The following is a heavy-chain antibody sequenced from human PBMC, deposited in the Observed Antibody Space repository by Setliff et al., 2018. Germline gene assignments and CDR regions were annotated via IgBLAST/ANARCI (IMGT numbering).Heavy chain of an antibody. CDR3: ARAGQYDHVWGSYRLQYNWFDP. D-gene: IGHD3-16*02. Sequence: GASVKVSCKASGYTFTSYAMNWVRQAPGQGLEWMGWINTNTGNPTYAQGFTGRFVFSLDTSVSTAYLQISSLKAEDAAMYYCARAGQYDHVWGSYRLQYNWFDPWGQGTLVTVSS. CDR2: INTNTGNP. V-gene: IGHV7-4-1*02. CDR1: GYTFTSYA. J-gene: IGHJ5*02.